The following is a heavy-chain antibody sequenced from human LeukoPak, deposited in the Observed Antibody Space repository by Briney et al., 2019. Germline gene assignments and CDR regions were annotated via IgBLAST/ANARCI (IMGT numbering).Heavy chain of an antibody. CDR2: ISSSSSAI. V-gene: IGHV3-48*01. CDR3: ARDPRSSSTSCCYYMDV. D-gene: IGHD2-2*01. J-gene: IGHJ6*03. CDR1: GFTFSSYG. Sequence: PGGSLRLSCAASGFTFSSYGMNWVRQAPGKGLEWVSYISSSSSAIYYADSVKGRFAISRDNAKNSLYLQMNSLRAEDTAVYYCARDPRSSSTSCCYYMDVWGKGTTVTVSS.